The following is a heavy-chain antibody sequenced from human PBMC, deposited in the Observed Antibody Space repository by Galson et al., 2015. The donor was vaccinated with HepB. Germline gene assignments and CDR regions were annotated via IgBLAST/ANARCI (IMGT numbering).Heavy chain of an antibody. CDR1: GFSFSSYW. CDR2: IKQDGSEK. D-gene: IGHD2-15*01. J-gene: IGHJ4*02. V-gene: IGHV3-7*03. Sequence: SLRLSCAASGFSFSSYWMSWVRQAPGKGLEWVANIKQDGSEKYYVDSVKGRFTISRDNAKNSLYLQMNSLRAEDTAVYYCAGVVSATHFDYWGQGTLVTVSS. CDR3: AGVVSATHFDY.